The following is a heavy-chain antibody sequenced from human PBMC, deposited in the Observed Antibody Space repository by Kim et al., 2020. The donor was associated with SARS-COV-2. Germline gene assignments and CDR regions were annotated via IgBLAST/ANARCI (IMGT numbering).Heavy chain of an antibody. CDR2: IYPGDSDT. CDR3: ARHPRIAAATRSYYYYYGMDV. CDR1: GYSFTSYW. Sequence: GESLKISCKGSGYSFTSYWIGWVRQMPGKGLEWMGIIYPGDSDTRYSPSFQGQVTISADKSISTAYLQWSSLKASDTAMYYCARHPRIAAATRSYYYYYGMDVWGQGTTVTVSS. D-gene: IGHD6-13*01. J-gene: IGHJ6*02. V-gene: IGHV5-51*01.